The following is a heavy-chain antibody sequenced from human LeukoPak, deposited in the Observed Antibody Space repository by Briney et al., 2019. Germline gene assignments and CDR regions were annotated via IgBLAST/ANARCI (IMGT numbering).Heavy chain of an antibody. J-gene: IGHJ4*02. CDR1: GYTFTSYD. CDR2: MNPNSGNT. V-gene: IGHV1-8*01. D-gene: IGHD1-26*01. CDR3: ARGRTGDVGATTGY. Sequence: ASVKVSCKASGYTFTSYDINWVRQATGQGLEWMGWMNPNSGNTGYAQKFQGRVTMTRNTSISTAYMELSSLRSEDTAVYYCARGRTGDVGATTGYWGQGTLVTVSS.